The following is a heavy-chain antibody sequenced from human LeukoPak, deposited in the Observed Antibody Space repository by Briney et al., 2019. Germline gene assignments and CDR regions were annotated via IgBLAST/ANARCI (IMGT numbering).Heavy chain of an antibody. D-gene: IGHD3-10*01. J-gene: IGHJ4*02. CDR2: IYRGDSET. V-gene: IGHV5-51*01. CDR1: GYSFINYW. CDR3: ARHSTVVGSFDY. Sequence: GESLKISCEGSGYSFINYWIGWARQMPGKGLEWMGIIYRGDSETRYSPSFQGQVTISADKSISTAYLQWSSLKASDTAMYYCARHSTVVGSFDYWGQGTLVTVSS.